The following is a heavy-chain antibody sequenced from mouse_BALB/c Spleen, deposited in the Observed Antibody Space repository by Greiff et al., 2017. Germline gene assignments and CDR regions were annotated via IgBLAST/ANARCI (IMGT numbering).Heavy chain of an antibody. Sequence: LQQPGAELVKPGASVKMSCKASGYTFTSYNMHWVKQTPGQGLEWIGAIYPGNGDTSYNQKFKGKATLTADKSSSTAYMQLSSLTSEDSAVYYCARRGYPYYFDYWGQGTTLTVSS. CDR3: ARRGYPYYFDY. V-gene: IGHV1-12*01. CDR1: GYTFTSYN. CDR2: IYPGNGDT. D-gene: IGHD2-2*01. J-gene: IGHJ2*01.